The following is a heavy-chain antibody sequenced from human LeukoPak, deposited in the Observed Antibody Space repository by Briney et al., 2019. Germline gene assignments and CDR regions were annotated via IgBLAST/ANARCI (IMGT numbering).Heavy chain of an antibody. V-gene: IGHV1-46*01. Sequence: GASVKVSCKASGYTFTSYYMHWGRQAPGQGLEWMGITNPSGGSTSYAQKFQGRVTMTRDTSTSTVYMELSSLRSEDTAVYYCARGPFTIVDYDYGAYYFDYWGQGTLVTVSS. CDR1: GYTFTSYY. J-gene: IGHJ4*02. CDR3: ARGPFTIVDYDYGAYYFDY. CDR2: TNPSGGST. D-gene: IGHD5-12*01.